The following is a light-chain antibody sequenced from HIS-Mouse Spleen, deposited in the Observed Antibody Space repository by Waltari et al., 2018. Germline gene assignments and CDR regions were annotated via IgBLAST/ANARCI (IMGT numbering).Light chain of an antibody. CDR1: KDISNY. CDR2: DAS. CDR3: QQYDNLPLFT. V-gene: IGKV1-33*01. J-gene: IGKJ3*01. Sequence: DIQMTQSPSSLSASVGDRVTITCQASKDISNYLNWYQQKPGKAHKLLIYDASNLETGVPSRFSGSGSGTDFTFTISSLQPEDIATYYCQQYDNLPLFTFGPGTKVDIK.